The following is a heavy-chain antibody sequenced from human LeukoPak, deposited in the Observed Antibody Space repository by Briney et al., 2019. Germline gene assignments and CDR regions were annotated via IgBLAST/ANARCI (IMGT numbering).Heavy chain of an antibody. D-gene: IGHD6-13*01. V-gene: IGHV3-21*01. CDR3: ARDPIEQQLDY. CDR1: GFTFSSYN. CDR2: ISSSSSYI. Sequence: KAGGSLRLSCAASGFTFSSYNMNWVRQAPGKGLEWVSSISSSSSYIYYADSVKGRFTISRDNAKNSLHLQMNSLRAEDTAVYYCARDPIEQQLDYWGQGTLVTVSS. J-gene: IGHJ4*02.